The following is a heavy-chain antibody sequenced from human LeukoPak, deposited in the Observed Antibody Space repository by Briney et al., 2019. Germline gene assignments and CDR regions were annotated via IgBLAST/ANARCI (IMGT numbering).Heavy chain of an antibody. CDR3: ASWTTVSLNFDY. CDR1: GGSISSGDYY. J-gene: IGHJ4*02. CDR2: IYYSGST. Sequence: PSQTLSLTCTVSGGSISSGDYYWGWIRQRPGKGLEWIGYIYYSGSTYYNPSLKSRVTISVDTSKNQFSLKLSSVTAADTAVYYCASWTTVSLNFDYWGQGTLVTVSS. V-gene: IGHV4-30-4*08. D-gene: IGHD4-11*01.